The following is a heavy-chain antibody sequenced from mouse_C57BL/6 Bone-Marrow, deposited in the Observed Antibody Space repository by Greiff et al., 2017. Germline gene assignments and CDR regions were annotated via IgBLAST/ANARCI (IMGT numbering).Heavy chain of an antibody. Sequence: VQLQQSGAELARPGASVKLSCKASGYTFTSYGISWVKQRTGQGLEWIGEIYPRSGYTYYNEKFKGKAILTADKSSSTAYMELRSLTSEDSAVYFCTRRLWLRHWFAYWGQGKLVTVSA. V-gene: IGHV1-81*01. J-gene: IGHJ3*01. CDR2: IYPRSGYT. CDR3: TRRLWLRHWFAY. D-gene: IGHD2-2*01. CDR1: GYTFTSYG.